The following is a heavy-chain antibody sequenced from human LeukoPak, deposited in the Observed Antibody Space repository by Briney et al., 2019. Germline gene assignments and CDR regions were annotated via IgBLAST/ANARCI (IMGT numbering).Heavy chain of an antibody. D-gene: IGHD6-6*01. Sequence: SVKVSCKASGGTFISYTISWVRQAPGQGLEGMGGIIPIFGTANYAQKFQGRVTITADESTSTAYMELSSLRSEDTAVYYCAREYSSSAAFDYWGQGTLVTVSS. V-gene: IGHV1-69*01. CDR3: AREYSSSAAFDY. CDR2: IIPIFGTA. CDR1: GGTFISYT. J-gene: IGHJ4*02.